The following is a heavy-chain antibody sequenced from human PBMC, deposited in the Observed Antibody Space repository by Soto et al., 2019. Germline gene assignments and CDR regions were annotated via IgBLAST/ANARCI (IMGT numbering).Heavy chain of an antibody. CDR3: ARSIVVVTALDY. J-gene: IGHJ4*02. CDR2: INAGNGNT. Sequence: ASVKVSCKASGYTFTSYAMHWVRQAPGQRLEWMGWINAGNGNTKYSQKFQGRVTITRDTSASRAYMELSSLRSEYTAVYYCARSIVVVTALDYWGQGTLVTVSS. CDR1: GYTFTSYA. V-gene: IGHV1-3*01. D-gene: IGHD2-21*02.